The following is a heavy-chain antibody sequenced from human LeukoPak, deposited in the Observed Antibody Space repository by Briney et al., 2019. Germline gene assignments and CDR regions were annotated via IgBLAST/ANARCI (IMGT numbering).Heavy chain of an antibody. CDR1: GGTFGSYA. J-gene: IGHJ3*02. V-gene: IGHV1-2*02. D-gene: IGHD7-27*01. CDR2: INPNSGGT. CDR3: ARDINWGNGDAFDI. Sequence: ASVNVSCKASGGTFGSYAINWVRQAPGQGLEWMGWINPNSGGTNYAQKFQGRVTMTRDTSISTAYMELSRLRSDDTAVYYCARDINWGNGDAFDIWGQGTMVTVSS.